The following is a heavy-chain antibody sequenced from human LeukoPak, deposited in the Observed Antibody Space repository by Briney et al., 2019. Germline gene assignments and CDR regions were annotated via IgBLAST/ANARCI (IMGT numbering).Heavy chain of an antibody. Sequence: SETLSLTCAVYGGSFSGYYWSWTRQPPGKGLEWIGEINHSGSTNYNPSLKSRVTISVDTSKNQFSLKLSSVTAADTAVYYCARYYSYYDSSGFDYWGQGTLVTVSS. CDR1: GGSFSGYY. D-gene: IGHD3-22*01. V-gene: IGHV4-34*01. CDR3: ARYYSYYDSSGFDY. CDR2: INHSGST. J-gene: IGHJ4*02.